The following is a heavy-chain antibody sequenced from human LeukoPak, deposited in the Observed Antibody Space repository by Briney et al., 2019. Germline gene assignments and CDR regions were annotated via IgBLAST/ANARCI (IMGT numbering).Heavy chain of an antibody. V-gene: IGHV3-11*01. CDR1: GFTYSDYN. CDR2: ITNGGSTI. Sequence: PGGSLRLSCAASGFTYSDYNMNWVRQAPGKGLEWVSYITNGGSTIHHADSVKGRFTISRDNAKKTLYLQMNSLRAEDTAVYYCARSIGLTGGGVDVWGQGTTVTVSS. J-gene: IGHJ6*02. D-gene: IGHD3-9*01. CDR3: ARSIGLTGGGVDV.